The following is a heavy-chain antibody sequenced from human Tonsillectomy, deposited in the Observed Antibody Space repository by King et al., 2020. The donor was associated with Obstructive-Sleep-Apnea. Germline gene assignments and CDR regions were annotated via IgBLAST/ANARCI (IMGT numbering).Heavy chain of an antibody. CDR2: ISSSSSTI. J-gene: IGHJ4*02. CDR1: GFTFSSYS. V-gene: IGHV3-48*04. D-gene: IGHD6-19*01. Sequence: VQLVESGGGLVQPGGSLRLSCAASGFTFSSYSMNWVRQAPGKGLEWVSYISSSSSTIYYADSVKGRFTISRDNAKNSLYLQMNSLRAEDTAVYYCATYLHPVAGKRPKLDYWGKGTLVTVSS. CDR3: ATYLHPVAGKRPKLDY.